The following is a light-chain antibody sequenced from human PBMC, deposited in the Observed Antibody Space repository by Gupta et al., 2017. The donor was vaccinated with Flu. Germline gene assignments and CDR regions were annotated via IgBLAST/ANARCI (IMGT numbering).Light chain of an antibody. CDR1: TSFGTTY. CDR3: QQYGSSPPT. Sequence: EKASLSCRASTSFGTTYLPWYQKKPAQSPRLLIYGASTRATGIPDRFIGSGSGTDFTLTISRLEPEDFAVYYCQQYGSSPPTFGQGTKVEIK. CDR2: GAS. J-gene: IGKJ1*01. V-gene: IGKV3-20*01.